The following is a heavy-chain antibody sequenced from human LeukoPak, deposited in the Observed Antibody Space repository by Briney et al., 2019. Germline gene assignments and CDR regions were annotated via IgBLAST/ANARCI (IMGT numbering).Heavy chain of an antibody. CDR1: RGSISSGSYY. CDR3: ARIRGYSDYGYFDL. D-gene: IGHD6-25*01. J-gene: IGHJ2*01. V-gene: IGHV4-39*07. CDR2: INHSGST. Sequence: SETLSLTCTVPRGSISSGSYYWSWIRQPPGKGLEWIGEINHSGSTNYNPSLKTRVTTSVDTSKNQFSLKLRSGTATNPAGYYCARIRGYSDYGYFDLWGRGTLVTVSS.